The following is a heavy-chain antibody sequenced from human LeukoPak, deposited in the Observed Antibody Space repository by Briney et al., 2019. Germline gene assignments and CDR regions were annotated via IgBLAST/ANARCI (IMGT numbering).Heavy chain of an antibody. CDR3: ASNHWGYDYDDY. J-gene: IGHJ4*02. CDR1: GFSSSSNA. Sequence: GGSLRLSCAASGFSSSSNAMSWVRQAPGDGLEWVSAIIVRGGSTFYADSVKGRFTISRDNSTHTPYMRMNSLIATGTSVYYCASNHWGYDYDDYWGQGTLVTVSS. V-gene: IGHV3-23*01. D-gene: IGHD4-17*01. CDR2: IIVRGGST.